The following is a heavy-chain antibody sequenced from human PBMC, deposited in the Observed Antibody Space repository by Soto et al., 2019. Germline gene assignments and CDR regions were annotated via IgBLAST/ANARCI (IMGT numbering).Heavy chain of an antibody. CDR1: GGSINSGDYS. CDR2: IYHTGTT. Sequence: SETLSLTCTVSGGSINSGDYSWTWIRQPPGKGLEWIGYIYHTGTTYYNMSLKSRVTISVDRSKNQFSLKLSSVTAADTAVYYCARHFVAVVIKGWGYWGQGTLVTVSS. D-gene: IGHD3-22*01. J-gene: IGHJ4*02. CDR3: ARHFVAVVIKGWGY. V-gene: IGHV4-30-2*01.